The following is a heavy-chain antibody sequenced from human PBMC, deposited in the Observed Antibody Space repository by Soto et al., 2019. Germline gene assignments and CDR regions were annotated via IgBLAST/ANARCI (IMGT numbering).Heavy chain of an antibody. CDR3: TRGRNSGDGYNGGGY. CDR1: GYTFTSFD. D-gene: IGHD1-1*01. CDR2: MNPNSGHT. Sequence: ASVKVSCKASGYTFTSFDINWVRQATGQGLEWMGWMNPNSGHTGYAQKFQGRVTMTRDTSISTAYMELSSLRYEDTAVYYCTRGRNSGDGYNGGGYWGQGTLVTISS. V-gene: IGHV1-8*01. J-gene: IGHJ4*02.